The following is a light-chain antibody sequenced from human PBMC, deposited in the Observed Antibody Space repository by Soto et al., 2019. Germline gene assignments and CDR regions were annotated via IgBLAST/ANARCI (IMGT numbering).Light chain of an antibody. J-gene: IGLJ1*01. CDR2: DVS. Sequence: QSALTQPRSVSGSPGQSVTISCTGTSSDVGGYNYVSWYQQHPAKAPKLMIYDVSNRPSGVPDRFSGSKSGNTASLTISGLQAEDEADYYCCSYAGSYSYVFGTGTQLTVL. V-gene: IGLV2-11*01. CDR1: SSDVGGYNY. CDR3: CSYAGSYSYV.